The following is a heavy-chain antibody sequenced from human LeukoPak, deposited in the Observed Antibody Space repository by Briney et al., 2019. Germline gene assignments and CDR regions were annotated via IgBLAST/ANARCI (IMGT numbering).Heavy chain of an antibody. J-gene: IGHJ1*01. Sequence: PGGSLRLSCVGSGFTFSSHGMNWVRQAPGKGLEWVGRLKSKADGETIDYAAPVKGRFTISRDDSKNTLYLQMNSLKTEDTAVYFCTAWESFGGGQGTLVTVSS. CDR2: LKSKADGETI. D-gene: IGHD3-10*01. V-gene: IGHV3-15*01. CDR3: TAWESFG. CDR1: GFTFSSHG.